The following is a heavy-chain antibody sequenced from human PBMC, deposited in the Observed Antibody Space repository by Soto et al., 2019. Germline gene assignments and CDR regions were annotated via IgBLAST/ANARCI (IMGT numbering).Heavy chain of an antibody. CDR2: IYYSGST. D-gene: IGHD2-15*01. CDR1: GVSVSSSGNY. Sequence: SETLSLTCTVSGVSVSSSGNYWGWIRQPPGKGLEWIGSIYYSGSTYYNPSLKSRVTTSVDTSKNQFSLKLSSVTAADTAVNYCARHYAVVLYHFDYWGLGTLVTVS. CDR3: ARHYAVVLYHFDY. V-gene: IGHV4-39*01. J-gene: IGHJ4*02.